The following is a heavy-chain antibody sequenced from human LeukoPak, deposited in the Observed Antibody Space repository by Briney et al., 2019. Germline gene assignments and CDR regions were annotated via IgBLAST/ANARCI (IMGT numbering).Heavy chain of an antibody. CDR3: WRERGGKSAAAMVDY. Sequence: SVKVSCKASGGTFSSYTISWVRQAPGKGLECMGRIIPILGIANYAQKFQGRVTITADKSTSTAYMELSSLRTEDTAVYYCWRERGGKSAAAMVDYWGQGTLVTVSS. CDR1: GGTFSSYT. J-gene: IGHJ4*02. CDR2: IIPILGIA. V-gene: IGHV1-69*04. D-gene: IGHD2-2*01.